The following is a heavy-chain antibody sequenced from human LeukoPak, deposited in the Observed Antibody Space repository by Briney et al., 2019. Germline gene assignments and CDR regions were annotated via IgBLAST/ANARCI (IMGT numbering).Heavy chain of an antibody. CDR2: IIPILGIA. V-gene: IGHV1-69*04. D-gene: IGHD5-12*01. CDR1: GGTFSSYA. CDR3: ARHSRGYDSEFGY. Sequence: ASVKVSCKASGGTFSSYAISWVRQAPGQGLEWMGRIIPILGIANYAQKFQGRVTITADKSTSTAYMELSSLRSEDTAVYYCARHSRGYDSEFGYWGQGTLVTVSS. J-gene: IGHJ4*02.